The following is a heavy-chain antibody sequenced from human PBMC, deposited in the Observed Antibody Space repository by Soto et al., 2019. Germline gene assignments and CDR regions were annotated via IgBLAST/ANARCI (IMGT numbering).Heavy chain of an antibody. CDR3: ARNRRTGTTSNDAFDI. J-gene: IGHJ3*02. V-gene: IGHV3-30-3*01. Sequence: QVQLVESGGGVVQPGRSLRLSCAASGFTFSSYAMHWVRQAPGKGLEWVAVISYDGSNKYYADSVKGRFTISRDNSKNTLYLQMNSLRAEDTAVYYCARNRRTGTTSNDAFDIWGQGTMVTVSS. D-gene: IGHD1-7*01. CDR2: ISYDGSNK. CDR1: GFTFSSYA.